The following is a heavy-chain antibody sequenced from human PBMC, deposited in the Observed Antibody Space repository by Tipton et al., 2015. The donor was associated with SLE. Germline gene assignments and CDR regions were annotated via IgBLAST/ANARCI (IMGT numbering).Heavy chain of an antibody. V-gene: IGHV4-39*07. J-gene: IGHJ4*02. CDR3: ARGVGADY. CDR2: ITHSGST. CDR1: GGSISSSSYY. Sequence: TLSLTCTVSGGSISSSSYYWSWIRQPPGKGLEWIGEITHSGSTNYNPSLKSRVTISVDTSKNQFSLKLSSVTAADTAMYYCARGVGADYWGQGTLVTVSS. D-gene: IGHD1-26*01.